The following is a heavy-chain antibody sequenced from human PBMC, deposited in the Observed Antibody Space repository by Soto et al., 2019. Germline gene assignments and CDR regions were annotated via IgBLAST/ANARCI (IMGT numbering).Heavy chain of an antibody. V-gene: IGHV4-34*01. Sequence: PSETLSLTCGVYGGSFNYYYWNWIRQPPGKGLEWIGEINHSGITNYNPSIKSRVTISVDTSKKQLALRLRSVTTAKNDVYYCVRGLGSSLTLDAFGVWGQGTMVT. CDR2: INHSGIT. CDR1: GGSFNYYY. CDR3: VRGLGSSLTLDAFGV. D-gene: IGHD6-13*01. J-gene: IGHJ3*01.